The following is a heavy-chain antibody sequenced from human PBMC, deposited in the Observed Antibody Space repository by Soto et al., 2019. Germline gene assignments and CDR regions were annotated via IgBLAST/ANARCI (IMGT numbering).Heavy chain of an antibody. CDR2: ISYDGSSK. CDR1: GFTFSSYD. D-gene: IGHD6-19*01. V-gene: IGHV3-30*18. Sequence: QVQLVESGGGVVQPGRSLRLSCAASGFTFSSYDMHWVRQAPGKGLEWVAIISYDGSSKYYTDSVKGRFTISRDNSKNPLYLKMNSRRAEDTVVYYCAKDRSGSSGLDSWGQGTLVTVSS. J-gene: IGHJ4*02. CDR3: AKDRSGSSGLDS.